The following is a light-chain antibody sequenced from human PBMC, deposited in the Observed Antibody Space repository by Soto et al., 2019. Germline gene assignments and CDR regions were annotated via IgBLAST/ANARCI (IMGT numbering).Light chain of an antibody. CDR1: SGHSIYA. J-gene: IGLJ2*01. CDR3: QTWGAGIQI. CDR2: LNRDGSH. V-gene: IGLV4-69*02. Sequence: QSVLTQSPSASASLGASVKLTCTLSSGHSIYAIAWHQQQPEKGPRYLMKLNRDGSHSKGDGIPDRFSGSSSGAERYLTISSLQSEYEADYYCQTWGAGIQIFGGGTKLTVL.